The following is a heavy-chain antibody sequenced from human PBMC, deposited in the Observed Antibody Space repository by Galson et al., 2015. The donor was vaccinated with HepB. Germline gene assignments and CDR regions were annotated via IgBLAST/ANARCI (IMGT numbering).Heavy chain of an antibody. CDR3: AKETRGYGSGSRIFYYGMDV. CDR1: GFTFSSYA. Sequence: SLRLSCAASGFTFSSYAMSWVRQAPGKGLEWVSTISGSGGSTYYVDSVKGRFTISRDNSKNTLYLQMNSLRAEDTAVYYCAKETRGYGSGSRIFYYGMDVWGQGTTDTVSS. V-gene: IGHV3-23*01. J-gene: IGHJ6*02. CDR2: ISGSGGST. D-gene: IGHD3-10*01.